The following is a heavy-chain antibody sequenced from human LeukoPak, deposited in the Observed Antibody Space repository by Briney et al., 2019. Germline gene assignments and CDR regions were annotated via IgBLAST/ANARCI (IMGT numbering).Heavy chain of an antibody. D-gene: IGHD3-16*01. V-gene: IGHV1-69*04. CDR3: ARDLELGEPLDY. CDR1: GGTFSSYT. CDR2: IIPILGIA. J-gene: IGHJ4*02. Sequence: GSSLKVSCKASGGTFSSYTISWVRQAPGQGLEWMGRIIPILGIANYAQKFQGRVTITADKSTSTAYMELSSLRSEDTAVYYCARDLELGEPLDYWGQGTLVTVSS.